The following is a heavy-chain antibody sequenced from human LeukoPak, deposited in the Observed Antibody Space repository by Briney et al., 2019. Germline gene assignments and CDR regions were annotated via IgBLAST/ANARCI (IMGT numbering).Heavy chain of an antibody. CDR3: ARHAEYNSGWHFYLDH. D-gene: IGHD6-19*01. CDR1: GVSTTNGIYY. J-gene: IGHJ4*02. Sequence: SETLSLTCTVSGVSTTNGIYYWAWIRQSPGKGLEWIGSVHNVGSTYYNLSLRSRVTMSIDTSKNQFSLRLNSVTAADTAVYHCARHAEYNSGWHFYLDHWGQGILVTVPS. CDR2: VHNVGST. V-gene: IGHV4-39*01.